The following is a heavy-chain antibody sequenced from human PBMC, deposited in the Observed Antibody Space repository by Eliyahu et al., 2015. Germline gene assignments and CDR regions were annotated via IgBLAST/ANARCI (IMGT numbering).Heavy chain of an antibody. J-gene: IGHJ4*02. CDR3: ARGRWSPAFDY. CDR1: GGSFSGYX. D-gene: IGHD3-3*01. V-gene: IGHV4-34*01. Sequence: QVQLQQWGAGLLXPSETLSLTCAVYGGSFSGYXXSWIRQPPGKGLEWIGEINHSGSTNYNPSLKSRVTISVDTSKNQFSLKLSSVTAADTAVYYCARGRWSPAFDYWGQGTLVTVSS. CDR2: INHSGST.